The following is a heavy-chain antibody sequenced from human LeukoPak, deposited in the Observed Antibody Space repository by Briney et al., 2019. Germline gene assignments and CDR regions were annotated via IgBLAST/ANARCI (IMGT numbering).Heavy chain of an antibody. CDR1: GYSISSGYY. D-gene: IGHD2-8*01. V-gene: IGHV4-38-2*02. J-gene: IGHJ3*02. CDR2: IFHSGTT. Sequence: SETLSLTCTVYGYSISSGYYWGWIRQPPGKGLEWIGNIFHSGTTHYNPSLKSRVNMSVDTSNNQFSLKLSSVTAADMAVYYCASQWTIFDAFDIWGQGTMVTVSS. CDR3: ASQWTIFDAFDI.